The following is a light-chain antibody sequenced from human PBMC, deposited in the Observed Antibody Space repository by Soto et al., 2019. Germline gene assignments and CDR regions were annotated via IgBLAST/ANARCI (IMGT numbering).Light chain of an antibody. CDR3: QQYGSSPWT. Sequence: EIVLTQSPGTLSLSPGERATLSCRASQSVSSSCLAWYQQRPGQAPRLLIYGASSRATGIPDRFSGSGSGTDFTLTINRLEPEDFAVYYCQQYGSSPWTFGQGTKVDIK. V-gene: IGKV3-20*01. CDR2: GAS. J-gene: IGKJ1*01. CDR1: QSVSSSC.